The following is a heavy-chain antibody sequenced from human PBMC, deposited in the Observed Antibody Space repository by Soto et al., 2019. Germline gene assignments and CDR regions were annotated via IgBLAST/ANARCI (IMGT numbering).Heavy chain of an antibody. CDR2: IYYSGST. Sequence: SETLSLTCTVSGGSISSGGYYWSWIRQHPGKGLEWIGYIYYSGSTYYNPSLKSRVTISVDTSKNQFSLKLSSVTAADTAVYYCARVVASRSSWRIPRNYYFDYWGQGTLVTVSS. J-gene: IGHJ4*02. V-gene: IGHV4-31*03. CDR1: GGSISSGGYY. CDR3: ARVVASRSSWRIPRNYYFDY. D-gene: IGHD6-6*01.